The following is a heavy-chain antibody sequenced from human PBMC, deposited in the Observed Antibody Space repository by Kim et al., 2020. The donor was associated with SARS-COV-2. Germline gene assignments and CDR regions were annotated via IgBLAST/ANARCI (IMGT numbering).Heavy chain of an antibody. CDR2: ISGNSNTI. V-gene: IGHV3-11*01. CDR3: ARDWGYSYGTN. CDR1: GFTFSDYY. J-gene: IGHJ4*02. D-gene: IGHD5-18*01. Sequence: GGSLRLSCAASGFTFSDYYMSWIRQAPGKGLEWVSYISGNSNTIYYADSVKGRFTISRDNANNSLYLQMNSLRAEDTAVYYCARDWGYSYGTNWGQGTLVTVSS.